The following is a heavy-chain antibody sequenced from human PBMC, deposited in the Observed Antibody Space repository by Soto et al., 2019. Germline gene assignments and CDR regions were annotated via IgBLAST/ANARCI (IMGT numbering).Heavy chain of an antibody. Sequence: SETLSLTCTVSGASVRDYNWNWIRQPPGRGLEWIGFIHHTGSNTYSPSLRSRVTMSVDTSRNQFSLMMTSVTAADTAVYYCAKWGYPAVQAFDIWGQGTMVTVSS. CDR3: AKWGYPAVQAFDI. V-gene: IGHV4-59*02. CDR1: GASVRDYN. D-gene: IGHD3-16*02. CDR2: IHHTGSN. J-gene: IGHJ3*02.